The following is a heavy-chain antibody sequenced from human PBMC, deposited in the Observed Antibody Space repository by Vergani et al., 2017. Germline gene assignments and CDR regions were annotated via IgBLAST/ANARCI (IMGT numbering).Heavy chain of an antibody. CDR3: ARDGGHCSSTSCQYGYYYYIDV. V-gene: IGHV3-30-3*01. CDR2: ISYDGSNK. CDR1: GFTFSSYP. J-gene: IGHJ6*03. Sequence: QVQLVESGGGVVQPGRSLRLSCAASGFTFSSYPMHWVRQAPGKGLEWVAVISYDGSNKYYSDSVKGRFTISRDNSKNTLYLQMNSLRAEDTAVYYCARDGGHCSSTSCQYGYYYYIDVWGKGTTVTVSS. D-gene: IGHD2-2*01.